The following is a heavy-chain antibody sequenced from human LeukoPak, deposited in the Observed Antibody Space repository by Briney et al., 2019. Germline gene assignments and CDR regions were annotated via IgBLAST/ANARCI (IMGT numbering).Heavy chain of an antibody. CDR3: AKADYDSEFDY. Sequence: SETLSLTCTVSGGSISSYYWSWIRQPAGKGLEWIGYIYYSGSTNYNPSLKSRVTISVDTSKNQFSLKLSSVTAADTAVYYCAKADYDSEFDYWGQGTLVTVSS. CDR1: GGSISSYY. CDR2: IYYSGST. V-gene: IGHV4-59*01. D-gene: IGHD3-22*01. J-gene: IGHJ4*02.